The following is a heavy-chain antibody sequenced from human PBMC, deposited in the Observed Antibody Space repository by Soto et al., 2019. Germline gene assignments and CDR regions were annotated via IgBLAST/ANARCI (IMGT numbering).Heavy chain of an antibody. V-gene: IGHV5-51*01. J-gene: IGHJ4*02. CDR1: GYSFTSYW. CDR2: IYPGDSET. CDR3: AVRVVTAKFDPNYFEF. D-gene: IGHD2-21*02. Sequence: PGESLKISCKGSGYSFTSYWIGWVRQMPGKGLEWMGIIYPGDSETRYSPSFQGQVSISADNSITTAYLQWSSLQASDTAMYYCAVRVVTAKFDPNYFEFWGQGTLVTVSS.